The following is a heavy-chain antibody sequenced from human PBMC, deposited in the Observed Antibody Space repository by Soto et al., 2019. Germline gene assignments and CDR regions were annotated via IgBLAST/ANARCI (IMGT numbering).Heavy chain of an antibody. J-gene: IGHJ6*03. CDR2: IIPILGIA. CDR1: GGTFSSYT. D-gene: IGHD4-17*01. V-gene: IGHV1-69*02. CDR3: ARGNLTVTTSYHYYYMDV. Sequence: SVKVSCKASGGTFSSYTISWVRQAPGQGLEWMGRIIPILGIANYAQKFQGRVTITADKSTSTAYMELSSLRSEDTAVYYCARGNLTVTTSYHYYYMDVWGKGTTVTVSS.